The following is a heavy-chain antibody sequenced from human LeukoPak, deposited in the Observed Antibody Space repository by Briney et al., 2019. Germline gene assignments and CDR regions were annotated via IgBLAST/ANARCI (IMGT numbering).Heavy chain of an antibody. D-gene: IGHD4-17*01. CDR1: GGSVSSGSYY. CDR2: IYYSGST. CDR3: ARGDPYGDYIHFDY. Sequence: SETLSLTCTVSGGSVSSGSYYWSWIRQSPGKGLEWIGYIYYSGSTNYNPSLKSRVTISVDTSKNQFSLKLSSVTAADTAVYYCARGDPYGDYIHFDYWGQGTLVTVSS. J-gene: IGHJ4*02. V-gene: IGHV4-61*01.